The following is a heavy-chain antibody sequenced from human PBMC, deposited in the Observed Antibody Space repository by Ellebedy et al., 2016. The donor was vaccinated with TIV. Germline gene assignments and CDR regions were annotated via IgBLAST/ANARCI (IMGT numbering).Heavy chain of an antibody. CDR2: ISYDGSNK. CDR1: GFSFSSYA. CDR3: ARDWSSGYHYPTLSY. V-gene: IGHV3-30*01. J-gene: IGHJ4*02. Sequence: GESLKISCAASGFSFSSYAMHWVRQAPGKGLEWVAVISYDGSNKYYADSVKGRFSISRDNSKNTLYLQMNSLRAEDTAVYYCARDWSSGYHYPTLSYWGQGTLVTVSS. D-gene: IGHD3-22*01.